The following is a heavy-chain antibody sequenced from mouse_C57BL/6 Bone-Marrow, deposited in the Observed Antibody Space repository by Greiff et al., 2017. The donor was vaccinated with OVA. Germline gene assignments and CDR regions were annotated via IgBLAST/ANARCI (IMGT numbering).Heavy chain of an antibody. V-gene: IGHV1-55*01. CDR2: IYPGSGSS. Sequence: VQLQQSGAELVKPGASVKMSCKASGYTFTSYWITWVKQRPGQGLEWIGDIYPGSGSSNYNEKFKSKATLTVDTTSSTAYMQLSSLTAEDSAVYYCHSKRYYFDYWGQGTTLTVSS. CDR1: GYTFTSYW. J-gene: IGHJ2*01. CDR3: HSKRYYFDY.